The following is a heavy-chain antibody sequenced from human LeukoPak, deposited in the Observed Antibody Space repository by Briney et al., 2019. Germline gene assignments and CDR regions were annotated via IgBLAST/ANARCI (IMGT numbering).Heavy chain of an antibody. V-gene: IGHV4-30-2*01. D-gene: IGHD3-3*01. CDR1: GGSISSGGYY. Sequence: SQTLSLTCTVSGGSISSGGYYWSWIRQPPGKGLEWIGYIYHSGSTYYNPSLKSRVTISVDRSKNQFSLKLSSVTAADTAVYYCARVLGWSGYLRYFDLWGRGTLVTVSS. CDR3: ARVLGWSGYLRYFDL. CDR2: IYHSGST. J-gene: IGHJ2*01.